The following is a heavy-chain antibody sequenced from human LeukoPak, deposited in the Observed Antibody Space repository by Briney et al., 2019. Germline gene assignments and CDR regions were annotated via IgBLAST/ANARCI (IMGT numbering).Heavy chain of an antibody. Sequence: PAGSLRLSCAAPGFTFSSYDMHWVCQATGKGLKWVSAIGTAGDTYYPGSVEGRFTISRENAKNSLYLQMNSLRAGDTAVYYCARGNYYDSSGLDYWGQGTLVTVSS. D-gene: IGHD3-22*01. CDR2: IGTAGDT. V-gene: IGHV3-13*01. CDR3: ARGNYYDSSGLDY. CDR1: GFTFSSYD. J-gene: IGHJ4*02.